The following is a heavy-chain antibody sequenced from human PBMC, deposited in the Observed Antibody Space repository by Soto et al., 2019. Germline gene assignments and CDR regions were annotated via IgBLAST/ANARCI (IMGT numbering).Heavy chain of an antibody. J-gene: IGHJ6*02. D-gene: IGHD3-9*01. CDR3: ARHGLHGSDWDGLDV. CDR1: GYSFTNFW. Sequence: GESLKISCKGSGYSFTNFWISWVRQMPGKGLEWMGRIDPSDSYTNYSPSFQGHVTISADKSISTAYLQWSSLKASDTAMYYCARHGLHGSDWDGLDVWGQGTTVTVSS. CDR2: IDPSDSYT. V-gene: IGHV5-10-1*01.